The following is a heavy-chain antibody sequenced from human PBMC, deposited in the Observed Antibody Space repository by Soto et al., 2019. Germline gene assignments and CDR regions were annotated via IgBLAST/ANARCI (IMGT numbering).Heavy chain of an antibody. Sequence: QVQLVESGGGLVKPGGSLRLSCAVSGFTFTDYYMSWIRQAPGKGLEWVSYISSGGHTIYNADSVRGRFTISRDSAENSLYLQMNSLRAEDTAVYYCARGQSYDNFWGSYRYQYSFDYWGQGALVTVSS. CDR2: ISSGGHTI. D-gene: IGHD3-16*02. V-gene: IGHV3-11*01. CDR1: GFTFTDYY. CDR3: ARGQSYDNFWGSYRYQYSFDY. J-gene: IGHJ4*02.